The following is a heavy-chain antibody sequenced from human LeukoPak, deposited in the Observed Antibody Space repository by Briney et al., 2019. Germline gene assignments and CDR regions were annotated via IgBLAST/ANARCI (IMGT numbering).Heavy chain of an antibody. V-gene: IGHV4-61*08. CDR3: ARAPGYGMDV. CDR1: GGSISSGGYY. D-gene: IGHD1-14*01. Sequence: SETLSLTCAVSGGSISSGGYYWTWIRQHPGKGLEWIGYIYYSGSTNYNPSLKSRVTISVDTSKNQFSLKLSSVTAADTAVYYCARAPGYGMDVWGQGTTVTVSS. CDR2: IYYSGST. J-gene: IGHJ6*02.